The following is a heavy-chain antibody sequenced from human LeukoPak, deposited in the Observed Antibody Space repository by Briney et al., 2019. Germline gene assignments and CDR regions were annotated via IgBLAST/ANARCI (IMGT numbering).Heavy chain of an antibody. V-gene: IGHV4-59*01. Sequence: SETLSLTCIVSGDSISRYSWSWVRQPPGKGLEWITYTIKSGSTYYNPFLKSRVTISVDTSKNQFSLRLDSVTAADMAVYYCATSDPPSPAWGQGTLVTVSS. D-gene: IGHD2-2*01. CDR1: GDSISRYS. J-gene: IGHJ5*02. CDR3: ATSDPPSPA. CDR2: TIKSGST.